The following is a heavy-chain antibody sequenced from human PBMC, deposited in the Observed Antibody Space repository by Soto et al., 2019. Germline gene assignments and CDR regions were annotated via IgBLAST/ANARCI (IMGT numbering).Heavy chain of an antibody. D-gene: IGHD3-10*01. CDR3: ARGLLWFGESDGYFDY. CDR1: GGSISSGDYY. CDR2: IYYSGST. J-gene: IGHJ4*02. V-gene: IGHV4-30-4*01. Sequence: SETLSLTCTVSGGSISSGDYYWSWIRQPPGKGLEWIGYIYYSGSTYYNPSLKSRVTISVDTSKNQFSLKLSSVTAADTAVYYCARGLLWFGESDGYFDYWGQGTLVTVSS.